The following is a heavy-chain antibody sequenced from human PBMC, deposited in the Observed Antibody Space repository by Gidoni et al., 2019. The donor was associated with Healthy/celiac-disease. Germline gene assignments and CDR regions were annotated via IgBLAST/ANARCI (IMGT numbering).Heavy chain of an antibody. D-gene: IGHD5-18*01. V-gene: IGHV1-69*04. CDR3: ARDLGVGRVGGYSYGGGY. Sequence: QVQLVQSGAEVKKPGSSVQVSCKASGGTFSSYAISWVRQAPGQGLEWMGRIIPILGIANYAQKFQGRVTITADKSTSTAYMELSSLRSEDTAVYYCARDLGVGRVGGYSYGGGYWGQGTLVTVSS. CDR2: IIPILGIA. CDR1: GGTFSSYA. J-gene: IGHJ4*02.